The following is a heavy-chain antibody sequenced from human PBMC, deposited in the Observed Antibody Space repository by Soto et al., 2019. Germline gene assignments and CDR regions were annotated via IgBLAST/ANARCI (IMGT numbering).Heavy chain of an antibody. CDR3: ARDRTGVGSAFDI. Sequence: QGQLVQSGAEVQKPGSSVKVSCKAFGGTFRSYAISWVRQAPGQGLEWMGGIIPIFGTANYAQKFQGRVTITAGESTSTAYMELSSLRSEDTAVYYCARDRTGVGSAFDIWGQGTMVTVSS. V-gene: IGHV1-69*01. J-gene: IGHJ3*02. CDR1: GGTFRSYA. CDR2: IIPIFGTA. D-gene: IGHD1-26*01.